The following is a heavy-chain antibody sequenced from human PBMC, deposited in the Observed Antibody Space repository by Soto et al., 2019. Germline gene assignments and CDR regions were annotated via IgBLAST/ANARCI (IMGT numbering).Heavy chain of an antibody. CDR3: ARASSSSFRFDP. D-gene: IGHD6-6*01. CDR1: GYTFTSYD. Sequence: PPASVKVSCKASGYTFTSYDINWVRQATGQGLEWMGWMNPNSGNTGYAQKFQGRVTMTRNTSISTAYMELSSLRSEDTAVYYCARASSSSFRFDPWGQGTLVTVSS. J-gene: IGHJ5*02. CDR2: MNPNSGNT. V-gene: IGHV1-8*01.